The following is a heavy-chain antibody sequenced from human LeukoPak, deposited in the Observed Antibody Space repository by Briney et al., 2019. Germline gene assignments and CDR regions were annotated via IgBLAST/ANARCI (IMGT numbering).Heavy chain of an antibody. CDR3: ARGAWIQLWYYFDY. CDR2: IYHGGST. D-gene: IGHD5-18*01. CDR1: GGSISSGGYS. Sequence: SQTLSLTCAVSGGSISSGGYSWSWIRQPPGKGLEWIGYIYHGGSTYYNPSLKSRVTISVDRSKNQFSLKLSSVTAADTAVYYCARGAWIQLWYYFDYWGQGTLVTVSS. J-gene: IGHJ4*02. V-gene: IGHV4-30-2*01.